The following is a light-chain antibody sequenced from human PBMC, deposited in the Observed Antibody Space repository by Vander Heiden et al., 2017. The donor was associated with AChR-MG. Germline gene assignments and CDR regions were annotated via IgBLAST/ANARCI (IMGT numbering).Light chain of an antibody. CDR3: CSYGGTFSEV. V-gene: IGLV2-11*01. CDR1: RSDVGGYNY. J-gene: IGLJ1*01. Sequence: QSGLTQPRSVSGSPGQSVTISCTGGRSDVGGYNYVSWYQQHPGRAPKLMMFDVNKRPSGVPDRFAGSKFGSTASLTISGLRADDEADYYCCSYGGTFSEVFGSGTKVTVL. CDR2: DVN.